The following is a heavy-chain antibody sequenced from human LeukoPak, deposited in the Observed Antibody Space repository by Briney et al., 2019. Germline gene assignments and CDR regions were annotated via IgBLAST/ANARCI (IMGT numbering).Heavy chain of an antibody. CDR2: IYYSGST. D-gene: IGHD2-15*01. CDR3: ARKNSWGVAFDI. J-gene: IGHJ3*02. V-gene: IGHV4-59*01. Sequence: SETLSLTCTVSGGSISSYYWSWIRQPPGKGLEWIGYIYYSGSTNYNPSLKSRVTISVDTSKNQFSLKLSSVTAADTAVYYCARKNSWGVAFDIWGQGTTVTVSS. CDR1: GGSISSYY.